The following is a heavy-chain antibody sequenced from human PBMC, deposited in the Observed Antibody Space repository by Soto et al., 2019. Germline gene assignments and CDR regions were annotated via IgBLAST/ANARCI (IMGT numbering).Heavy chain of an antibody. V-gene: IGHV1-69*08. CDR2: IIPILGIA. D-gene: IGHD3-16*01. CDR3: ARDQGAPDAFDI. J-gene: IGHJ3*02. CDR1: GGTFSSYT. Sequence: QVQLVQSGAEVKKPGSSVKVSCKASGGTFSSYTISWVRQAPGQGLEWMGRIIPILGIANYAQKFQGRVTITADKSTSTAYMELSSLRSEDTAVYYCARDQGAPDAFDIWGLGTMVTVSS.